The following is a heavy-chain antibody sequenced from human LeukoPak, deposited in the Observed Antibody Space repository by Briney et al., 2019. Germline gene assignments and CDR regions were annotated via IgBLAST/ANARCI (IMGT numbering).Heavy chain of an antibody. D-gene: IGHD3-22*01. CDR1: SESFSGYF. CDR3: ARDEYYYDSSGSSTQGY. CDR2: IYYSGST. V-gene: IGHV4-34*01. J-gene: IGHJ4*02. Sequence: SETLSLTCAIYSESFSGYFWSWIRQPPGKGLEWIGSIYYSGSTYYNPSLKSRVAISVDTSKNQFSLKLSSVTAADTAVYYCARDEYYYDSSGSSTQGYWGQGTLVTVSS.